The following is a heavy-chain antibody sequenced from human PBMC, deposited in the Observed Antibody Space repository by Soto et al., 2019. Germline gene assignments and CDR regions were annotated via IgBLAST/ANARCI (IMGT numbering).Heavy chain of an antibody. CDR1: GGSISTSGDY. CDR3: ARVSNDFRYGWFDP. D-gene: IGHD2-21*02. Sequence: SETLSLTCTVSGGSISTSGDYWSWIRQHPGKGLEWIGYISFRGDTDFNPSLKSRLSMSVDTSDNHFSLNLTSVTAADTAIYFCARVSNDFRYGWFDPWGQGTLLTLSS. V-gene: IGHV4-31*03. J-gene: IGHJ5*02. CDR2: ISFRGDT.